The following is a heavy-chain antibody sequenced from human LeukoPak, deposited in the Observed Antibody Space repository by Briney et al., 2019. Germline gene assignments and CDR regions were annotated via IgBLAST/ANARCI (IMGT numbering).Heavy chain of an antibody. CDR2: ISYDGSNK. D-gene: IGHD6-19*01. V-gene: IGHV3-30-3*01. CDR1: GFTFSSYA. J-gene: IGHJ4*02. CDR3: ARGCWQWLVQAVGDY. Sequence: GGSLRLSCAASGFTFSSYAMHWARRAPGKGLEWVAVISYDGSNKYYADSVKGRFTISRDNSKNTLYLQMNSLRAEDTAVYYCARGCWQWLVQAVGDYWGQGTLVTVSS.